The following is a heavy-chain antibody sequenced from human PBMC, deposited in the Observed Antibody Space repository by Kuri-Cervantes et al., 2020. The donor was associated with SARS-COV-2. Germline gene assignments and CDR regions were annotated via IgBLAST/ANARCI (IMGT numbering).Heavy chain of an antibody. CDR2: MNPNSGNT. CDR3: ARRKRYMVRGVTDSYYYYGMDV. J-gene: IGHJ6*02. V-gene: IGHV1-8*01. D-gene: IGHD3-10*01. CDR1: GYTFTSYD. Sequence: ASVKVSCKASGYTFTSYDINWVRQATGQGLEWMGWMNPNSGNTGYAQKFQGRVTMTRNTSISTAYMELSSLRSEDTAVYYCARRKRYMVRGVTDSYYYYGMDVWGQGTTVTVSS.